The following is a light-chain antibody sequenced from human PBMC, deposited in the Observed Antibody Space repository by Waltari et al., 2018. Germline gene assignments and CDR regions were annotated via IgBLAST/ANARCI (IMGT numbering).Light chain of an antibody. J-gene: IGKJ4*01. CDR1: QSVSNF. CDR2: SAS. CDR3: QQYNHWPT. Sequence: DIQMTQSPSSLSASVGDRVTITCRASQSVSNFLNWYQQKPGKAPKLLIYSASSLQSGVPSRFSGSGSGTDFTLTISSLQPEDSAVYYCQQYNHWPTFGGGTKVEIK. V-gene: IGKV1-39*01.